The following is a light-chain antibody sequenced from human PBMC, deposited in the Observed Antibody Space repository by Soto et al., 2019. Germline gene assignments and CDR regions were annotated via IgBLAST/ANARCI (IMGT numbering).Light chain of an antibody. Sequence: EIVMTQSPATLSVSPGERATLSCRASQSVSSNLAWYQQKPGQAPRLLIYGASTRATGIPARFSGSVSGTEFTLTISSLQSEDFAVYYCQQYNNWPPVLTFGGGTKVEIK. CDR2: GAS. J-gene: IGKJ4*01. CDR1: QSVSSN. CDR3: QQYNNWPPVLT. V-gene: IGKV3-15*01.